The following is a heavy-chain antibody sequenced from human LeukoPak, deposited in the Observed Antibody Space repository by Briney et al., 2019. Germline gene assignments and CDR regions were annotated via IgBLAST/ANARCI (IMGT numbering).Heavy chain of an antibody. J-gene: IGHJ4*02. D-gene: IGHD3-3*02. CDR3: ARGAMFGRAIDY. CDR1: GGSISSYY. V-gene: IGHV4-59*01. Sequence: SETLSLTCTVSGGSISSYYWSWIRQPPVKGLEWIGYIYYRGSTNYNPSLKSRVTISVDTSKNQFSLRLSSVTAADTAVYYCARGAMFGRAIDYWGQGTLVTVSS. CDR2: IYYRGST.